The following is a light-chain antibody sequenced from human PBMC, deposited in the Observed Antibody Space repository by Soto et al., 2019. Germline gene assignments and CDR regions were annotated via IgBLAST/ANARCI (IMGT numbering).Light chain of an antibody. CDR1: SSDVGGYNY. CDR3: SSYKSSSNHV. Sequence: LTQPASVSGSPGQSITISCTGTSSDVGGYNYVSWYQQHPGKAPKLMIYEVSNRPSGVSNRFSGSKSGNTASLTISGLQAEDEADYYCSSYKSSSNHVLGTGTKVTVL. V-gene: IGLV2-14*01. CDR2: EVS. J-gene: IGLJ1*01.